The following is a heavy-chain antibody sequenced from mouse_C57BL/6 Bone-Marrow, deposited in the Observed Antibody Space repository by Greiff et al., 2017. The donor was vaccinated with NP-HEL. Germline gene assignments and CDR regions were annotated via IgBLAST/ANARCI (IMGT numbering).Heavy chain of an antibody. CDR1: GFTFSDYY. CDR2: ISNGGGST. D-gene: IGHD1-1*01. Sequence: EVMLVESGGGLVQPGGSLKLSCAASGFTFSDYYMYWVRQTPEKRLEWVAYISNGGGSTYYPDTVKGRFTISRDNAKNTLYLQMSRLKSEDTAMYYGARLYYGSSYWYFDVWGTGTTVTVSS. CDR3: ARLYYGSSYWYFDV. J-gene: IGHJ1*03. V-gene: IGHV5-12*01.